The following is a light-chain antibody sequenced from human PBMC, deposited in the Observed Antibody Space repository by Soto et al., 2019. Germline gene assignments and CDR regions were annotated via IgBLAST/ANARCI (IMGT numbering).Light chain of an antibody. J-gene: IGKJ5*01. CDR2: DAS. CDR1: QSISSY. CDR3: QQRSDWPPIT. V-gene: IGKV3-11*01. Sequence: EIVLTQSPDTLSLSPGDRATLCCRASQSISSYLAWYQQKPGQSPRLLIYDASNRATGIPARFSGSGSGTDFTLTISSLEPEDFAVYYCQQRSDWPPITFGQGTRLEIK.